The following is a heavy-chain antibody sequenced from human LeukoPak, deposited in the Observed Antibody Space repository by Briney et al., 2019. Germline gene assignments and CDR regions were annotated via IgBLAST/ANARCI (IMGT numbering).Heavy chain of an antibody. J-gene: IGHJ4*02. D-gene: IGHD3-22*01. CDR2: INHSGST. Sequence: SETLSLTCAVYGGSFSGYYWSWIRQPPEKGLEWIGEINHSGSTNYNPSLKSRVTISVDTSKNQFSLKLNSVTAADTAVYYCARDRYYYDSSGHYRLDYWGQGTLVAVSS. V-gene: IGHV4-34*01. CDR3: ARDRYYYDSSGHYRLDY. CDR1: GGSFSGYY.